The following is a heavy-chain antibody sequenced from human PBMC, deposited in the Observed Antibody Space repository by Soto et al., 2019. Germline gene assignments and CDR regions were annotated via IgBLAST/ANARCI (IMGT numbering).Heavy chain of an antibody. J-gene: IGHJ5*02. V-gene: IGHV3-7*03. Sequence: PGGSLRLSCAASGFTFSSYWMSWVRQAPGKGLEWVANIKQDGSEKYYVDSVKGRFTISRDNAKNSLYLQMNSLRSDDTAVYYCAREGGSETLQPSYNWFDTWGQGTLVTVSS. CDR2: IKQDGSEK. D-gene: IGHD6-25*01. CDR3: AREGGSETLQPSYNWFDT. CDR1: GFTFSSYW.